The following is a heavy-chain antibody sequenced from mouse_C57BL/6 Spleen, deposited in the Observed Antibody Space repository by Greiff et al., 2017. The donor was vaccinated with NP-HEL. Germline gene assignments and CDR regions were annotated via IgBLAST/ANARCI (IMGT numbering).Heavy chain of an antibody. CDR1: GYTFTSYW. Sequence: QVQLKQPGTELVKPGASVKLSCKASGYTFTSYWMHWVKQRPGQGLEWIGNINPSNGGTNYNEKFKSKATLTVDKSSSTAYMQLSSLTSEDSAVYYCAREDYGSSLWFAYWGPGTLVTVSA. CDR2: INPSNGGT. CDR3: AREDYGSSLWFAY. J-gene: IGHJ3*01. V-gene: IGHV1-53*01. D-gene: IGHD1-1*01.